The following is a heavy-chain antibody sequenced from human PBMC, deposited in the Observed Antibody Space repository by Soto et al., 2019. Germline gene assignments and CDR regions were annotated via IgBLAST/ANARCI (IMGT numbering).Heavy chain of an antibody. J-gene: IGHJ2*01. CDR1: GYNFTNYW. CDR2: IYPGDSET. V-gene: IGHV5-51*01. CDR3: AGVVAADNYDSEGPHSLVWYLDL. D-gene: IGHD3-22*01. Sequence: GESLKISCKGSGYNFTNYWIGWVRQMPGKGLEWMAIIYPGDSETRYSPSFQGQVTISTDNSITTAYLQWGSLKASDSAMYYCAGVVAADNYDSEGPHSLVWYLDLWGRGTLVTVSS.